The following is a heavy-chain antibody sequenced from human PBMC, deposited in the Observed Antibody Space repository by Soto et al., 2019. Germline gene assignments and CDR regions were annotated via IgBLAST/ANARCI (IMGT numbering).Heavy chain of an antibody. CDR3: ARTTGGGYCSGGSCPKAYYFDY. J-gene: IGHJ4*02. CDR2: IYYSGST. D-gene: IGHD2-15*01. CDR1: GGSISSYY. Sequence: QVQLQESGPGLVKPSETLSLTCTVSGGSISSYYWSWIRQPPGKGLEWIGYIYYSGSTNYNPSLKSRVTISVDTSKNQFSLKLSSVTAADPAVYYCARTTGGGYCSGGSCPKAYYFDYWGQGTLVTVSS. V-gene: IGHV4-59*08.